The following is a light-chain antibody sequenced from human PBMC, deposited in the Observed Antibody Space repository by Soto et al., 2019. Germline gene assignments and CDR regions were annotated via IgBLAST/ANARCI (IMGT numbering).Light chain of an antibody. V-gene: IGKV1-39*01. CDR1: QTISNY. Sequence: DIQMTQSPSSLSASAGDRVTITCRASQTISNYLNWYQHNPGKAPKLLIYAASTLQSGVPSRFSGSGSGTDFTLTISCLQSEDFATYYCQQYYSYPRTFGQGTKVDIK. CDR2: AAS. CDR3: QQYYSYPRT. J-gene: IGKJ1*01.